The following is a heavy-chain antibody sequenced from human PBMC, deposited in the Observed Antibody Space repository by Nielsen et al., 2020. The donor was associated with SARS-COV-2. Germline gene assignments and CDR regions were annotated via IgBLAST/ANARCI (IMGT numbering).Heavy chain of an antibody. V-gene: IGHV4-39*07. D-gene: IGHD3-16*01. CDR3: ASYDYVWGSYRDFDY. CDR2: IYYSGST. J-gene: IGHJ4*02. Sequence: RQAPGKGLEWIGSIYYSGSTYYNPSLKSRVTISVDTSKNQFSLKLSSVTAADTAVYYCASYDYVWGSYRDFDYWGRGTLVTVSS.